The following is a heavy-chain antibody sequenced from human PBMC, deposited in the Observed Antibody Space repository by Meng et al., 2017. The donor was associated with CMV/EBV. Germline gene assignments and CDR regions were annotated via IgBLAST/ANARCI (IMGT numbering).Heavy chain of an antibody. CDR1: VGSFSGYY. Sequence: VSLRQVVADILKPVENPPSTVAVYVGSFSGYYWSWIRQPPGKGLEWIGEINHSGSTNYNPSLKSRVTISVDTSKNQFSLKLSSVTAADTAVYYCARVWDSGWDYWGQGTLVTVSS. D-gene: IGHD3-22*01. J-gene: IGHJ4*02. V-gene: IGHV4-34*01. CDR3: ARVWDSGWDY. CDR2: INHSGST.